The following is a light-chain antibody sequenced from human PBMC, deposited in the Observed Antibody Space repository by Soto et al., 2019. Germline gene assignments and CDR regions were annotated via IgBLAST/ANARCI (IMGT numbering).Light chain of an antibody. V-gene: IGKV1-5*03. CDR3: QQYNSQWP. Sequence: DIQMTQSPATLSASIGERVTISCRASQSVSSRLAWYQQKPGRAPKLLIYKASSLESGVPSRFSGSGSGTEFTLTISSLQPDDFATYYCQQYNSQWPFGQVTNVDIK. CDR1: QSVSSR. CDR2: KAS. J-gene: IGKJ1*01.